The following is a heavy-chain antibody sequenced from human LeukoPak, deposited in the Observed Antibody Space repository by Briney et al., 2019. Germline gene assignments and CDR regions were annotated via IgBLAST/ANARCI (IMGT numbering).Heavy chain of an antibody. Sequence: GRSLRLSCAASGFTFSSYWMSWVRQAPGKGLEWVANIKQDGSEKYYVDSVKGRFTISRDNAKNSLYLQMNSLRAEDTAVYYCAREGDDFWSGLPYYFDYWGQGTLVTVSS. CDR3: AREGDDFWSGLPYYFDY. D-gene: IGHD3-3*01. V-gene: IGHV3-7*01. CDR2: IKQDGSEK. CDR1: GFTFSSYW. J-gene: IGHJ4*02.